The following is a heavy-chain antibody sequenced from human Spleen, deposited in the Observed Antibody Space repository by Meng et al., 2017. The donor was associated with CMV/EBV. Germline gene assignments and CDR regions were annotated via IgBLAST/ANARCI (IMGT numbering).Heavy chain of an antibody. CDR1: GGSSSSGDYY. Sequence: QVQLQESGPGLVKPSQTLSLTCTGSGGSSSSGDYYWSWIRQPPGKGLEWIGYIYYSGSTYYNPSLKSRVTISVDTSKNQFSLKLSSVTAADTAVYYCARSPYCGGDCRLFDLWGRGTLVTVPQ. J-gene: IGHJ2*01. CDR3: ARSPYCGGDCRLFDL. V-gene: IGHV4-30-4*08. CDR2: IYYSGST. D-gene: IGHD2-21*02.